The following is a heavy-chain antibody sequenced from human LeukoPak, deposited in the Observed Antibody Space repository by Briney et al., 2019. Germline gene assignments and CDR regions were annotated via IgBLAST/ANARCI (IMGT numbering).Heavy chain of an antibody. Sequence: GGSLRLSCAASGFTFSSYAMSWVRQAPGKGLEWVSAISGSGGSTYYADSVKGRFTISRDNSKNTLYLQMNSLRVEDTAVYYCAKEGGYDSSGLIDYWGQGTLVTVSS. CDR1: GFTFSSYA. D-gene: IGHD3-22*01. V-gene: IGHV3-23*01. CDR3: AKEGGYDSSGLIDY. CDR2: ISGSGGST. J-gene: IGHJ4*02.